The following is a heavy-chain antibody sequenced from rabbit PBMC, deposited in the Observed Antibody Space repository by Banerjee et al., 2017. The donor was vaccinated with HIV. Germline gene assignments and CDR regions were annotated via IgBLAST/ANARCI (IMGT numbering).Heavy chain of an antibody. D-gene: IGHD1-1*01. Sequence: QSLEESGGDLVQPEGSLTLTCTASGFSFSSSYYMCWVRQAPGKGLEWIRCIYTGSSGSTYYASWAKVRFTISKTSSTTVTLQMTSLTAADTATYFCASSSTHYRFKLRGPGTLVTVS. V-gene: IGHV1S40*01. J-gene: IGHJ4*01. CDR1: GFSFSSSYY. CDR3: ASSSTHYRFKL. CDR2: IYTGSSGST.